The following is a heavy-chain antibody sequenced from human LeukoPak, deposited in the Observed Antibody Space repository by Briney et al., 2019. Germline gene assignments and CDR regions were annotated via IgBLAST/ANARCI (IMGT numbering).Heavy chain of an antibody. V-gene: IGHV1-69*04. D-gene: IGHD5-24*01. CDR1: GGTFSSYA. J-gene: IGHJ4*02. CDR2: IIPILGIA. CDR3: AREADGYHNWGVGDY. Sequence: GASVKVSCKASGGTFSSYAISWVRQAPGQGLEWMGRIIPILGIANYAQKFQGRVTITADKSTSTAYMELSSLRSEDTAVYYCAREADGYHNWGVGDYWGQGTLVTVSS.